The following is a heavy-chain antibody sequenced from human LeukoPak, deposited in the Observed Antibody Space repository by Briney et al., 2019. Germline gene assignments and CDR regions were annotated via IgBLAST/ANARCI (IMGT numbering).Heavy chain of an antibody. CDR2: IYSGGST. CDR3: ARSKWELDGFDY. J-gene: IGHJ4*02. V-gene: IGHV3-53*01. Sequence: GGSLRLSYAASGFTVSSNYMTWVRQAPGKGLEWVSVIYSGGSTYYADSVKGRFTISGDNSKNTLYLQMNSLRAEDTAVYYCARSKWELDGFDYWGQGTLVTVSS. CDR1: GFTVSSNY. D-gene: IGHD1-26*01.